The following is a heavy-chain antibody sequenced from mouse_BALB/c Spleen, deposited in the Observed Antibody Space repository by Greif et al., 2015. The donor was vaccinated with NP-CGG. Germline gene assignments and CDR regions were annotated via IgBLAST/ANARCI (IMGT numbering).Heavy chain of an antibody. CDR3: TRRGDGDWYFDV. V-gene: IGHV1S81*02. CDR2: INPSNGGT. D-gene: IGHD3-3*01. J-gene: IGHJ1*01. CDR1: GYTFTSYY. Sequence: QVQLQQPGAELVKPGASVKLSCKASGYTFTSYYMYWVKQRPGQGLEWIGEINPSNGGTNFNEKFKSKATLTVDKSSSPAYMQLSSLTSEDSAVYYCTRRGDGDWYFDVWGAGTTVTVSS.